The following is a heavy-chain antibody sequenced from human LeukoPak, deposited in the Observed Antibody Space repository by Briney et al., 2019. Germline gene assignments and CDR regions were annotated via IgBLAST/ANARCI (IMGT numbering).Heavy chain of an antibody. CDR1: GYSFFANY. Sequence: ASVKVSCKASGYSFFANYIHWVRQAPGHGLEWMAWINPITGDTTIAQQFQGRVTITRDTSISMSYMELSRLTSEDTAVYYCARDPGAGHSYGLNYFDSWGQGTLVTVSS. V-gene: IGHV1-2*02. J-gene: IGHJ4*02. D-gene: IGHD5-18*01. CDR2: INPITGDT. CDR3: ARDPGAGHSYGLNYFDS.